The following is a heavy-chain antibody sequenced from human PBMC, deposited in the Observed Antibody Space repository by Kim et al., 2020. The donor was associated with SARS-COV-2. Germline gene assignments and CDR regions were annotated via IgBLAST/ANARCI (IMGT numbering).Heavy chain of an antibody. Sequence: GGSLRLSCTPSKFTFRTYTMNWVRQAPGKGLEWVSGIFGDASQPYYADSVKGRFTSPRDNFRNILYLQMHSLRMEDTAVYYCAKDRTPDGMWEIDYWGRGTLVTVSS. D-gene: IGHD1-26*01. CDR1: KFTFRTYT. CDR3: AKDRTPDGMWEIDY. V-gene: IGHV3-23*01. CDR2: IFGDASQP. J-gene: IGHJ4*02.